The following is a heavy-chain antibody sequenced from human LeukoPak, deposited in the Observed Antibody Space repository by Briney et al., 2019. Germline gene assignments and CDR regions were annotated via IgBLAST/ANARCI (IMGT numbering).Heavy chain of an antibody. V-gene: IGHV3-23*01. D-gene: IGHD3-22*01. J-gene: IGHJ4*02. CDR1: GFTFRSYA. CDR2: ISGSGATT. Sequence: GGSLRLSCAASGFTFRSYAMSWVRQAPGKGLEWVSAISGSGATTYYADSVKGRVTISRDNSKNTLYLQMNSLRAEDTAVYYCAKEGGGYYDSSGYYDFDYWGQGTLVTVSS. CDR3: AKEGGGYYDSSGYYDFDY.